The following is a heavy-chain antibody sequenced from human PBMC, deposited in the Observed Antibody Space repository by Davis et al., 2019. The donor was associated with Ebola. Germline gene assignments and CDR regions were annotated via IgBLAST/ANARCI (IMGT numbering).Heavy chain of an antibody. D-gene: IGHD1-1*01. CDR1: GFSFDLYA. V-gene: IGHV3-23*01. Sequence: GGSLRLSCAASGFSFDLYALSWVRQAPGKGLEWVTGITRSGGSTYYADSVKGRFTISRDNSRNTLSLQMNNLRAEDTAVYYCARAQFPTTSDHWGQGTLVTVSS. CDR2: ITRSGGST. CDR3: ARAQFPTTSDH. J-gene: IGHJ4*02.